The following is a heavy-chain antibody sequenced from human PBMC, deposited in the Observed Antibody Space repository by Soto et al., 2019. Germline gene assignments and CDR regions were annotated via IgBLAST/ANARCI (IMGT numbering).Heavy chain of an antibody. D-gene: IGHD3-16*01. CDR3: AGDEERSTGKRWGSPYYYYSAMNV. CDR1: GGSFSGYY. Sequence: SETLSLTCAVYGGSFSGYYWSWIRQPPGKGLEWIGEIDHRGTTNYNASLKSRVTLSVDTSKKQFSLKLTSVTAADTAVYYCAGDEERSTGKRWGSPYYYYSAMNVWGQGTTVTVSS. J-gene: IGHJ6*02. CDR2: IDHRGTT. V-gene: IGHV4-34*01.